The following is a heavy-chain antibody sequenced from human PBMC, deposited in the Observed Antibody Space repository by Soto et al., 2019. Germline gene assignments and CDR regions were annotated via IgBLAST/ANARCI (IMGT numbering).Heavy chain of an antibody. D-gene: IGHD5-12*01. V-gene: IGHV5-10-1*01. J-gene: IGHJ4*02. CDR3: TKWPANGQSNFEH. CDR1: GYSFAGYW. CDR2: IDPSDSQT. Sequence: PGESLKISCKGSGYSFAGYWITWVRQMPGKGLEWMGRIDPSDSQTYYSPSFRGHVTISAAKSITTVFLQWSSLRASDTAMYYCTKWPANGQSNFEHWGQGTQVTVSS.